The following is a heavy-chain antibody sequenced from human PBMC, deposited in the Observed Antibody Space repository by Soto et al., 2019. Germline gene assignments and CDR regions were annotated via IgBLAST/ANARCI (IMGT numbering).Heavy chain of an antibody. J-gene: IGHJ4*02. Sequence: PGGSLRLSCAASGFTFSSYSMNWVRQAPGKGLEWVSYISSSSSTIYYADSVKGRFTISRDNSKNTLYLQMNSLRAEDTAVYYCANPSTVTIPYFDYWGQGTLGTFSS. D-gene: IGHD4-17*01. CDR2: ISSSSSTI. CDR1: GFTFSSYS. V-gene: IGHV3-48*01. CDR3: ANPSTVTIPYFDY.